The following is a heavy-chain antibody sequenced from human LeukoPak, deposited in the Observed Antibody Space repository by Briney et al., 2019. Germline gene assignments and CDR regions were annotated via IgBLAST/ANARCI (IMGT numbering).Heavy chain of an antibody. V-gene: IGHV4-34*01. D-gene: IGHD3-10*01. CDR3: ARPSLLMYGSGSYPFDY. Sequence: SETLSLTCAVYGGSFSGYYWSWIRQPPGKGLEWIGEINHSGSTNYNPSLKSRVTISVDTSKNQFSLKLSSVTAADTAVYYCARPSLLMYGSGSYPFDYWGQGTLVTVSS. J-gene: IGHJ4*02. CDR2: INHSGST. CDR1: GGSFSGYY.